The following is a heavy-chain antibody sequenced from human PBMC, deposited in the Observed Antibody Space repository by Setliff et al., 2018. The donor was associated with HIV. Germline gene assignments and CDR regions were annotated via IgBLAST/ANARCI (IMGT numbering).Heavy chain of an antibody. CDR3: ARGDGYRGNDAYYDSGMDV. CDR1: GAPISSYY. V-gene: IGHV4-59*01. J-gene: IGHJ6*02. Sequence: SETLSLTCKVSGAPISSYYWNWIRQPPGKGLEWIGYIYNSGYTNYKPSLKSQVTISLDTSKNQFSLNLRSVTAADTAVYYCARGDGYRGNDAYYDSGMDVWGQGITVTVS. CDR2: IYNSGYT. D-gene: IGHD5-12*01.